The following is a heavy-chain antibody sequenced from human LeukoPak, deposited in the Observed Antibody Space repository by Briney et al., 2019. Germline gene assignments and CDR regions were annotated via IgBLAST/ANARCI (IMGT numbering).Heavy chain of an antibody. D-gene: IGHD3-16*02. CDR1: GGSVSGYY. J-gene: IGHJ4*02. V-gene: IGHV4-34*01. CDR3: ARGQPRYDYVWGSYRYKYYFDY. CDR2: INHSGST. Sequence: SETLSLTCAVYGGSVSGYYWSWIRQPPGKGLEWIGEINHSGSTNYNPSLKSRVTISVDTSKNQFSLKLSSVTAADTAVYYCARGQPRYDYVWGSYRYKYYFDYWGQGTLVTVSS.